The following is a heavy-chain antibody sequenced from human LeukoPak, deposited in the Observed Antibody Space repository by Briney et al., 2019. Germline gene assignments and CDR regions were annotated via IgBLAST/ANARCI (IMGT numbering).Heavy chain of an antibody. Sequence: QPGGSLRLSCAVSGFTFSGHGMHWVRQVPGKGLGWVASISGGGSDTYNEDAVKGRFTISRDNYKSTLSLQMNSLRAEDTAVYYCAKGGAYGSGSYCDYWGQGTLVTVSS. CDR1: GFTFSGHG. J-gene: IGHJ4*02. D-gene: IGHD3-10*01. CDR3: AKGGAYGSGSYCDY. V-gene: IGHV3-23*02. CDR2: ISGGGSDT.